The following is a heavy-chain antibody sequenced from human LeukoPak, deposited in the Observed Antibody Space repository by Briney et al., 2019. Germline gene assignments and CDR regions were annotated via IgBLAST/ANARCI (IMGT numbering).Heavy chain of an antibody. V-gene: IGHV3-48*04. J-gene: IGHJ4*02. CDR2: ISSSGSTI. CDR3: ARDTISYYYDSSGSSPLDY. Sequence: GGSLRLSCVASGFTFGTYSMNWVRQAPGKGLEWVSYISSSGSTIYYADSVKGRFTISRDNAKNSLYLQMNSLRAEDTAVYYCARDTISYYYDSSGSSPLDYWGQGTLVTVSS. D-gene: IGHD3-22*01. CDR1: GFTFGTYS.